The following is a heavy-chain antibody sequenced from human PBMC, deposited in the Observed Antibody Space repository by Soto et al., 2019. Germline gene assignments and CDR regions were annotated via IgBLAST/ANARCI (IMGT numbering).Heavy chain of an antibody. V-gene: IGHV3-21*01. CDR1: GFTFSSYS. J-gene: IGHJ4*02. CDR3: ARTPQSPGRYYDSSGYYVFDY. D-gene: IGHD3-22*01. CDR2: ISSSSSYI. Sequence: EVQLVESGGGLVKPGGSLRLSCAASGFTFSSYSMNWVRQAPGKGLEWVSSISSSSSYIYYADSVKGRFTISRDNAKNSLYLQMNRLRAEDTAVYYCARTPQSPGRYYDSSGYYVFDYWGQGTLVTVSS.